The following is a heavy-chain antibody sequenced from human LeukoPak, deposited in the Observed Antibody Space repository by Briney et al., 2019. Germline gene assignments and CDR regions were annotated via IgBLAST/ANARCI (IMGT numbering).Heavy chain of an antibody. CDR1: GYTFTSYY. V-gene: IGHV1-46*01. Sequence: ASVKVSCKASGYTFTSYYMHWVRQAPGQGLEWMGIINPSGGSTSYAQKFQGRVTMTRDTSTSTVYMELSSLRSEDTAVYYCARDLNDYYDSGGSSGWFDPWGQGTLVTVSS. D-gene: IGHD3-22*01. CDR2: INPSGGST. J-gene: IGHJ5*02. CDR3: ARDLNDYYDSGGSSGWFDP.